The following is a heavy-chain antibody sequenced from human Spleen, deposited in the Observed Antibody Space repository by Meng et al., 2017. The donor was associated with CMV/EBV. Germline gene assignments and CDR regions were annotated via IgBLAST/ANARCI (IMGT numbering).Heavy chain of an antibody. CDR3: ARDNNWGPDY. J-gene: IGHJ4*02. CDR2: INPNSGGT. V-gene: IGHV1-2*02. Sequence: ASVKVSCKASGYTFTGYYIHWVRQAPGQGLEWMGWINPNSGGTNYAQKFQGRVTMTRDTSISTAYMELSRLRFDDTAVYYCARDNNWGPDYWGQGTLVTVSS. D-gene: IGHD7-27*01. CDR1: GYTFTGYY.